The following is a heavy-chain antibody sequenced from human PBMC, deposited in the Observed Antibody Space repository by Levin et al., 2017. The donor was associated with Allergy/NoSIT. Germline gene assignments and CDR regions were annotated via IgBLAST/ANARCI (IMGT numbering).Heavy chain of an antibody. D-gene: IGHD3-22*01. Sequence: GGSLRLSCAASGFTFRNYALHWVRQAAGKGLEAVAFISYDDGRDTYYADSVKGRFTVSRDNSKNTLYLQLNSLRAEDAAVYDCARGYKSRGEALDIWGQVTMVTVSS. CDR1: GFTFRNYA. CDR3: ARGYKSRGEALDI. J-gene: IGHJ3*02. CDR2: ISYDDGRDT. V-gene: IGHV3-30-3*01.